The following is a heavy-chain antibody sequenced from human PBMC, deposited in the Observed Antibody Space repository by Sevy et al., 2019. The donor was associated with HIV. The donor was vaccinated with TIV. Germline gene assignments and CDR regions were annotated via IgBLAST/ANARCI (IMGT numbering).Heavy chain of an antibody. D-gene: IGHD3-22*01. J-gene: IGHJ6*02. V-gene: IGHV1-69*13. CDR1: GGTFSNYA. Sequence: ASVKVSCKASGGTFSNYAIGWVRQAPGQGLEWMGGFIPMFDTANSAQKFQGRVTLTADGSTSTAYMELSSLRSEDTAVYYCATSYYESSGYSPLYYYGMDVWGQGTTVTVSS. CDR2: FIPMFDTA. CDR3: ATSYYESSGYSPLYYYGMDV.